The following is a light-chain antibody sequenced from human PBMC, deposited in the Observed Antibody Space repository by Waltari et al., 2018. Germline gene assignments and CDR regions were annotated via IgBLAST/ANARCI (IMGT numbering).Light chain of an antibody. CDR1: DSTIGNNY. CDR3: ATWDDTLSGL. CDR2: KNN. Sequence: QSVLTQTPPASGTPGQRVTISYSGRDSTIGNNYEYWYQQLPGTAPKLLIYKNNQRPSGVPDRFSGSRSGTSASLAISGLRSEDEGDYYCATWDDTLSGLFGGGTKLTVL. V-gene: IGLV1-47*01. J-gene: IGLJ2*01.